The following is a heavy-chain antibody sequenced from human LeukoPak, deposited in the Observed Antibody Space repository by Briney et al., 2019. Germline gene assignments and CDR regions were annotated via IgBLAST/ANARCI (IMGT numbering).Heavy chain of an antibody. D-gene: IGHD2-21*02. V-gene: IGHV3-11*04. CDR1: GFTFSDYY. CDR3: GSLVVTAMLDY. J-gene: IGHJ4*02. Sequence: PGGSLRLSCAASGFTFSDYYMSWIRQAPGKGLEWVSYISSSGSTIYYADSVKGRFTISRDNAKNSLYLQMNSLRAEDTAVYYCGSLVVTAMLDYWGQGTLVTVSS. CDR2: ISSSGSTI.